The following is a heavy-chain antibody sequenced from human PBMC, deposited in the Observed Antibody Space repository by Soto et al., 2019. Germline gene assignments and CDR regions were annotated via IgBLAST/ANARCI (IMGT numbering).Heavy chain of an antibody. CDR3: ARADYSSGWAFDY. CDR2: IWYDGSNK. J-gene: IGHJ4*02. V-gene: IGHV3-33*01. CDR1: GFTFSSYG. Sequence: QVQLVESGGGVVQPGRSLRLSCAASGFTFSSYGMHWVRQAPGKGLEWVAVIWYDGSNKYYADSVKGRFTISRDNSKNTLYLQMNSLRAEDTAVYYCARADYSSGWAFDYWGQGTLVTVSS. D-gene: IGHD6-19*01.